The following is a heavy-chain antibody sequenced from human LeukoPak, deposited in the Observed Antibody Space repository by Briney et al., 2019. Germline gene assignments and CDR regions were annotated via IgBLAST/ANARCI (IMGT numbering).Heavy chain of an antibody. CDR2: ISGSGGST. CDR1: GFTFSSYA. CDR3: AKVRGRSSSWYRGYFDY. J-gene: IGHJ4*02. V-gene: IGHV3-23*01. Sequence: TGGSLRLSCAASGFTFSSYAMSWVRQAPGKGLEWVSAISGSGGSTYYADSVKGRFTISRDNSKNTLYLQMNSLRAEDTAVYYCAKVRGRSSSWYRGYFDYWGQGTLVTVSS. D-gene: IGHD6-13*01.